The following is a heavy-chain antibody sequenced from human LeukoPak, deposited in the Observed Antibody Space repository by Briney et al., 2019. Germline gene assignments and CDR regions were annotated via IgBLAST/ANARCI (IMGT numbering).Heavy chain of an antibody. J-gene: IGHJ4*02. CDR3: ARDHCTNGVCYTYYFDY. Sequence: GGSLRLSCAASGFTFDSYNMNWVRQAPGKGLEWVASIRSYGSYIHYADSVKGRFTISRDNAKNSLYLQMNSLRAEDTAVYFCARDHCTNGVCYTYYFDYWGQGTLVTVSS. CDR1: GFTFDSYN. V-gene: IGHV3-21*01. D-gene: IGHD2-8*01. CDR2: IRSYGSYI.